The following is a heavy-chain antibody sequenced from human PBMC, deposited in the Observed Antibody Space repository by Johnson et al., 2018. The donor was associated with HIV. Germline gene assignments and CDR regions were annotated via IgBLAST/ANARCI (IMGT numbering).Heavy chain of an antibody. Sequence: VQLVESGGGLVQPGGSLRLSCAASGFTFSNAWMSWVRQAPGKGLEWVGRIKSKTDGGTTDYVAPVKGRFTISRDDSKNTIYLQKNSLKTEDTAVYYCSTDRYSGYVGIWGQGTMVTVSS. D-gene: IGHD5-12*01. J-gene: IGHJ3*02. V-gene: IGHV3-15*01. CDR1: GFTFSNAW. CDR3: STDRYSGYVGI. CDR2: IKSKTDGGTT.